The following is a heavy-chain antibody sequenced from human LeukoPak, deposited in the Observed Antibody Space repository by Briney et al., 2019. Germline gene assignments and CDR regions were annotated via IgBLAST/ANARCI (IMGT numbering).Heavy chain of an antibody. CDR3: ASFSWGSGSYNQEAIWSWFNP. CDR2: INYSGNT. J-gene: IGHJ5*02. CDR1: GGSISSYY. Sequence: SETLSLTCTVSGGSISSYYWSWIRQPPGKGLEWIGYINYSGNTNYNPSLKSRVTISVDTSKNQFSLKLSSVTAADTAVYYCASFSWGSGSYNQEAIWSWFNPWGQGTLVTVSS. D-gene: IGHD3-10*01. V-gene: IGHV4-59*08.